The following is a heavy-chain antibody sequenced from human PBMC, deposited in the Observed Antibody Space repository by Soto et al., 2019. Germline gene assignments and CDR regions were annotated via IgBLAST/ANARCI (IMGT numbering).Heavy chain of an antibody. Sequence: ASVKVSCKASGYTFTSYDINWVRQATGQGLEWMGWMNPNSGNTGYAQKFQGRVTMTRNTSISTAYMELSSLRPEDTAVYYCASQVVPAAIMGYYYYYMDVWGKGTTVTVSS. D-gene: IGHD2-2*01. V-gene: IGHV1-8*01. CDR2: MNPNSGNT. CDR3: ASQVVPAAIMGYYYYYMDV. J-gene: IGHJ6*03. CDR1: GYTFTSYD.